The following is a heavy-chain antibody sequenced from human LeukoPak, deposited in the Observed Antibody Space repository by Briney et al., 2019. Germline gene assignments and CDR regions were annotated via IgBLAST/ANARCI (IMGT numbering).Heavy chain of an antibody. J-gene: IGHJ4*02. V-gene: IGHV3-9*03. Sequence: PGRSLRLSCVASGFTFDDYAMHWVRQAPGKGLEWVSGISWNSGSISYADSVKGRFTISRDNAKNSLYLQMNSLRAEDMAFYYCAKVATRYYDSSGYYSHYFDYWGQGTLVTVSS. D-gene: IGHD3-22*01. CDR2: ISWNSGSI. CDR3: AKVATRYYDSSGYYSHYFDY. CDR1: GFTFDDYA.